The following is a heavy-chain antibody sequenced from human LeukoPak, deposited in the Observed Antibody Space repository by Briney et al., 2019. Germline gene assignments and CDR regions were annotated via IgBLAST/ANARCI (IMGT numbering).Heavy chain of an antibody. CDR1: GFTFSSYA. CDR2: ISGSGGST. CDR3: ASPPRTMVVINFFDY. J-gene: IGHJ4*02. Sequence: GGSLRLSCAASGFTFSSYAMSWVRQAPGKGLEWVSAISGSGGSTYYADSVKGRFTISRDNSKNTLYLQMNSLRAEDTAVYYCASPPRTMVVINFFDYWDQGTLVTVSS. D-gene: IGHD4-23*01. V-gene: IGHV3-23*01.